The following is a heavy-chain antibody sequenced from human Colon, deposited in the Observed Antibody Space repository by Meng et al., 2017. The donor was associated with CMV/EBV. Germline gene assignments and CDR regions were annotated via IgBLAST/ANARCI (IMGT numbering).Heavy chain of an antibody. CDR3: ARDPEYSYSILDT. J-gene: IGHJ5*02. D-gene: IGHD1-26*01. V-gene: IGHV6-1*01. CDR1: GATCANIRGA. CDR2: TYYRSQWHN. Sequence: HLHTLCVWLPKPPPTLSLTLAIHGATCANIRGAWDWVRQTPSGDCAWLGRTYYRSQWHNNYAEAVRSRITINPDTSKNQFSLQMKSVTPEDAAVYCCARDPEYSYSILDTWGQGTLVTVSS.